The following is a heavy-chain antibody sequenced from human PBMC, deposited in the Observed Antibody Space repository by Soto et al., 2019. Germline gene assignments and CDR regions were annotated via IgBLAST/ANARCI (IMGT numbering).Heavy chain of an antibody. CDR3: TTGEN. CDR1: GFTFRNVW. D-gene: IGHD3-16*01. V-gene: IGHV3-15*01. Sequence: EVLLVESGGGLAKPGESLRLSCEASGFTFRNVWMTWIRRAPGRGLEWVATIQKEADGGATDYGAPVAGRFTISRDDSQMILYLQMTSLKSEDTGLYYCTTGENWGRGTLVTVAS. CDR2: IQKEADGGAT. J-gene: IGHJ4*02.